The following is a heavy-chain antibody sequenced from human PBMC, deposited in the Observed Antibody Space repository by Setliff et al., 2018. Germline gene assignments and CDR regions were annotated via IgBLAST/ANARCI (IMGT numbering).Heavy chain of an antibody. CDR2: IYYSGST. CDR3: ARSPSSGAYWNPRPFYSDY. J-gene: IGHJ4*02. Sequence: SETLSLTCTVSGGSISSDYLSWIRQPPGKGLEWIGYIYYSGSTTYNPSLKSRVTISPDTSKNHFSLKVNSVTAADTALYYCARSPSSGAYWNPRPFYSDYWGRGTLVTVSS. CDR1: GGSISSDY. D-gene: IGHD1-26*01. V-gene: IGHV4-59*08.